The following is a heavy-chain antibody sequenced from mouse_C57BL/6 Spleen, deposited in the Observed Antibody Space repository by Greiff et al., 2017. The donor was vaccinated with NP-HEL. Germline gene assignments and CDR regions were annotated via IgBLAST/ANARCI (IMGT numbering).Heavy chain of an antibody. CDR2: IRNKANNHAT. CDR3: TRRGLRPYYYAMDY. J-gene: IGHJ4*01. CDR1: GFTFSDAW. Sequence: EVKLEESGGGLVQPGGSMKLSCAASGFTFSDAWMDWVRQSPEKGLEWVAEIRNKANNHATYYAESVKGRFTISRDDSKSSVYLQMNSLRAEDTGIYYCTRRGLRPYYYAMDYWGQGTSVTVSS. V-gene: IGHV6-6*01. D-gene: IGHD2-4*01.